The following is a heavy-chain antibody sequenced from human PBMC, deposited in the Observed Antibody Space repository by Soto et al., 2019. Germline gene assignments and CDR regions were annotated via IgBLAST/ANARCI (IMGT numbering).Heavy chain of an antibody. CDR1: GFTFSSYS. V-gene: IGHV3-48*01. J-gene: IGHJ4*02. CDR3: ARDLNYGLFDY. CDR2: ISSSSSTI. Sequence: EVQLVESGGGLVQPGGSLRLSCAASGFTFSSYSMNWVRQAPGKGLEWVSYISSSSSTIYYADSVKGRFTISRDNAKNSLYLQMNSLGAEDTAVYYCARDLNYGLFDYRGQGTLVTVSS. D-gene: IGHD4-17*01.